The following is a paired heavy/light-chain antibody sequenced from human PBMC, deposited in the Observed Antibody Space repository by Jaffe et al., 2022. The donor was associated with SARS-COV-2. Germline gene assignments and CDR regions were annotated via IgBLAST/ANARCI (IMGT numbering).Heavy chain of an antibody. V-gene: IGHV1-46*01. CDR3: ARGGCGGDCSYDYYYYGMDV. J-gene: IGHJ6*02. D-gene: IGHD2-21*02. CDR2: TNPSDGGT. CDR1: GYTLTSYY. Sequence: QVQLVQSGADVKNPGASVKVSCKASGYTLTSYYLHWVRQAPGQGLEWMAVTNPSDGGTTYAQKFQGRVTMTRDTSTSTVYMELRSLTSDDTAVYYCARGGCGGDCSYDYYYYGMDVWGQGTTVTVSS.
Light chain of an antibody. CDR3: SSYTPPTAVV. Sequence: QPALTQPASVSGSPGQSIIISCTGTSSDVGASKYVSWYQHHPGKAPKLLIYDESYRPSGVSNRFSGSKSGNTASLTISGLQAEDEADYYCSSYTPPTAVVFGGGTKLTVL. V-gene: IGLV2-14*03. CDR2: DES. J-gene: IGLJ2*01. CDR1: SSDVGASKY.